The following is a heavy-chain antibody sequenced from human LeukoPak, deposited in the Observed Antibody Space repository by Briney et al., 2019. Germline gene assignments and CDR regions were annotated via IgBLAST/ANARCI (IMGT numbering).Heavy chain of an antibody. CDR2: ISGNSRDI. J-gene: IGHJ4*02. Sequence: GGSLRLSCEATGFTFSSYSMNWVRQGPGKSLEWVASISGNSRDIYYADSLKGRVTISRDNAENTLYLHMNSLRAEDTAVYYCARGYYEFFHWGQGTLVTVSS. CDR3: ARGYYEFFH. V-gene: IGHV3-21*01. D-gene: IGHD3/OR15-3a*01. CDR1: GFTFSSYS.